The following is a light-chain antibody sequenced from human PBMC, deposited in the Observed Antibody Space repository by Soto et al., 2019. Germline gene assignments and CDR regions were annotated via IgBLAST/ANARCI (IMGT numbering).Light chain of an antibody. J-gene: IGLJ1*01. CDR3: CSYAGSSTSPYV. CDR2: EGS. V-gene: IGLV2-23*01. CDR1: SSDVGSYNL. Sequence: QSALTQPASVSGSPGQSITISCTGTSSDVGSYNLVSWYQQHPGKAPKLMIYEGSKRPSGVSNRFSGSKSGNTASLTISGLQAEDEADDYCCSYAGSSTSPYVFGTGTKVTVL.